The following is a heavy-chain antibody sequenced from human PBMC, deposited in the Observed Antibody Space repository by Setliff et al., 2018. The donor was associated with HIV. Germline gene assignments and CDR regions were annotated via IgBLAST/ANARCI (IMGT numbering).Heavy chain of an antibody. D-gene: IGHD5-12*01. CDR1: RGSIRTYY. Sequence: SLTCTVSRGSIRTYYWNWIRQSPGKGLEWVGYIYMTGRTTYNPSLKRRVTMSVDTSKNQISLRLTSVTVADAAVYYCARKYSGFGWGFDLWGQGTQVTVSS. V-gene: IGHV4-4*09. J-gene: IGHJ4*02. CDR2: IYMTGRT. CDR3: ARKYSGFGWGFDL.